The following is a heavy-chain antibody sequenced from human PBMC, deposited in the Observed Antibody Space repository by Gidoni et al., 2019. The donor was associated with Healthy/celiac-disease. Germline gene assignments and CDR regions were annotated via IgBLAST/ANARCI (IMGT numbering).Heavy chain of an antibody. CDR2: IYYSGST. CDR3: AGVPGESAWLVFDY. Sequence: QVQLQESGPGLVTPSETLSLTCTVSGRSISSYYWSWIRQPPGKGLEWIGYIYYSGSTNYNPSLKSRVTISGDTSKNQFSLKLSSVTAADTAVYYCAGVPGESAWLVFDYWGQGTLVTVSS. J-gene: IGHJ4*02. V-gene: IGHV4-59*01. D-gene: IGHD6-19*01. CDR1: GRSISSYY.